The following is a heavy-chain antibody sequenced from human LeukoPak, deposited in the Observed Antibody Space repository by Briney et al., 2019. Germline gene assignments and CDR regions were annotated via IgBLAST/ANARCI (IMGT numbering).Heavy chain of an antibody. Sequence: GASVEVSCKASGYTFTSYYMHWVRQAPGQGLEWMGIINPSGGSTSYAQKFQGRVTMTRDTSTSTVYMELSSLRSEDTAVYYCARGGGLSSSGSYPGDAFDIWGQGTMVTVSS. J-gene: IGHJ3*02. CDR3: ARGGGLSSSGSYPGDAFDI. D-gene: IGHD1-26*01. CDR2: INPSGGST. CDR1: GYTFTSYY. V-gene: IGHV1-46*01.